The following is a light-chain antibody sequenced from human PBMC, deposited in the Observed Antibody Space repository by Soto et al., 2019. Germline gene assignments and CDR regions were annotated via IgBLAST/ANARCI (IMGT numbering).Light chain of an antibody. CDR3: QQYNNWPYT. CDR2: GAS. V-gene: IGKV3-15*01. J-gene: IGKJ2*01. Sequence: EIVMTQSPATLSVSPGERATLSCRASQSVSSNLAWYQQKPGQAPRLLIYGASTRATGIPARFSGSGSGTAFTPTISSLQSQDFAVYYCQQYNNWPYTFGQGTKLEIK. CDR1: QSVSSN.